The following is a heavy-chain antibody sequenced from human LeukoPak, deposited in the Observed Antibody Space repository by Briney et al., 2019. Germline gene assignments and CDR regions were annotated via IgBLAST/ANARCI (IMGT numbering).Heavy chain of an antibody. D-gene: IGHD2-2*01. V-gene: IGHV4-34*01. CDR2: INHSGST. J-gene: IGHJ4*02. CDR3: ARAMPDCSSTSCYSV. Sequence: SETLSLTCAVYGGSFSGYYWSWIRQPPGKGLEWIGEINHSGSTNYNPSLKSRVTISVDTSKNQFSLKLSSVTAADTAAYYCARAMPDCSSTSCYSVWGQGTLVTVSS. CDR1: GGSFSGYY.